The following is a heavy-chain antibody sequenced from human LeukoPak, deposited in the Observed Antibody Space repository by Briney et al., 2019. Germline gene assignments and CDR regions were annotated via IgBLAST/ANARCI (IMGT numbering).Heavy chain of an antibody. CDR2: ISGSGGSA. J-gene: IGHJ6*02. CDR3: AKDLLYSSSSPHSRLLYYGMDV. CDR1: GFTFSSYA. D-gene: IGHD6-13*01. Sequence: PGGSLRLSCAASGFTFSSYAMSCVRQAPGKGLEWVSAISGSGGSAYYADSVKGRFTISRDNSKNTLYLQMNSLRAEDTAVYYCAKDLLYSSSSPHSRLLYYGMDVWGQGTTVTVSS. V-gene: IGHV3-23*01.